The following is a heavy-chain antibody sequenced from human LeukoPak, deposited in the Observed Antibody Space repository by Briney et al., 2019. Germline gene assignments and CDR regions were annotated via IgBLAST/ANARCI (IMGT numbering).Heavy chain of an antibody. CDR3: ARHSSGWYIRYFDY. J-gene: IGHJ4*02. D-gene: IGHD6-19*01. V-gene: IGHV4-30-2*01. Sequence: SETLSLTCAVSGGSISSGGYSWSWIRQPPGTGLEWIGYIYHSGSTNYNPSLKSRVTISVDKSKNQFSLKLSSVTAADTAVYYCARHSSGWYIRYFDYWGQGTLVTVSS. CDR1: GGSISSGGYS. CDR2: IYHSGST.